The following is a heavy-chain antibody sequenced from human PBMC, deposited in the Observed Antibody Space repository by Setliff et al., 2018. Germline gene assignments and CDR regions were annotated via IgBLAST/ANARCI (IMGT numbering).Heavy chain of an antibody. D-gene: IGHD2-21*01. J-gene: IGHJ4*02. CDR3: VRDSPYCVNGVCRGY. Sequence: GVLRLSCAASGFTFINYWMSWVRQAPGTGLEWLANIKQDGSEKFYVDSVKGRFTISRDNAKNSLYLQMNNLRAEDTAVYYCVRDSPYCVNGVCRGYWGQGTQVTVSS. CDR1: GFTFINYW. V-gene: IGHV3-7*03. CDR2: IKQDGSEK.